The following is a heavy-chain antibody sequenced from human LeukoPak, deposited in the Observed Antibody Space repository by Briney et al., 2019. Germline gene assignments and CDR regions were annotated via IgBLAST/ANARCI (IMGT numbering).Heavy chain of an antibody. V-gene: IGHV3-48*01. CDR2: ISSSSSTI. J-gene: IGHJ5*02. CDR1: GFTFSRYS. D-gene: IGHD3-3*01. CDR3: AAESITIFGVVIT. Sequence: GGSLRLSCAASGFTFSRYSMNWVRQAPGKGLEWVSYISSSSSTINYADPVKGRFTISRDNGKNSLYLQMNSPRVEDTAVYYCAAESITIFGVVITWGQGTLVTVSS.